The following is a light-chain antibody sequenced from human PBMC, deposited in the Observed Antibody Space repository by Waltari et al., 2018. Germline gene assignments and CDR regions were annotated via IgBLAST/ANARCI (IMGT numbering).Light chain of an antibody. J-gene: IGLJ2*01. CDR1: SSDVGGSNY. Sequence: QSALTQPDSVSGSPGQSITIPCTGTSSDVGGSNYVPWYQHYPGKAPKVIIYDAINRPSGVSNRFSVSKSGNSASLTISGLQAEDEADYYCGSFISSTTGIFGGGTRLTVL. CDR3: GSFISSTTGI. CDR2: DAI. V-gene: IGLV2-14*03.